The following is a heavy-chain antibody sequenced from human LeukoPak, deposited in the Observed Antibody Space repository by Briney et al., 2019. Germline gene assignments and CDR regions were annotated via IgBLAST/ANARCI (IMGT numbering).Heavy chain of an antibody. CDR2: IHHNGDS. V-gene: IGHV4-4*07. Sequence: TSETLSLTCAVSGGSISGYFWSWIRQPAGEGLEWIGRIHHNGDSNHHPSLKIRVTIGLDTSGNQVSLKLTCVTAGDTAVYYCARAPSGCGGTCPSDHWGPGTLVTVSS. D-gene: IGHD2-15*01. CDR1: GGSISGYF. CDR3: ARAPSGCGGTCPSDH. J-gene: IGHJ4*02.